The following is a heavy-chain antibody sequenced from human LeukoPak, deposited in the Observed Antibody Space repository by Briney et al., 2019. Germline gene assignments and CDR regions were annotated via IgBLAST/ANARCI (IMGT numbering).Heavy chain of an antibody. V-gene: IGHV3-30*18. D-gene: IGHD3-22*01. CDR3: AKDHYYDSSGPNDY. Sequence: PGRSLRLSCAAAGXTFSSYGMHWVRQAPGKGLDWLCVISYDGSNKYHGDSVKGRFTSSRDNSKNTMYLHMNSLRAEDTAVYYCAKDHYYDSSGPNDYWGQGTLVTVS. CDR1: GXTFSSYG. J-gene: IGHJ4*02. CDR2: ISYDGSNK.